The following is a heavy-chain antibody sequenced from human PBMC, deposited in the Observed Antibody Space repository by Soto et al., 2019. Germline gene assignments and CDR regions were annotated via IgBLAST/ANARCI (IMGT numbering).Heavy chain of an antibody. CDR1: GFTFDDYA. J-gene: IGHJ4*02. Sequence: EVPLVESGGGLVQPGRSLRLSCAASGFTFDDYAMHWVRQAPGKGLEWVSGISWNSGSIGYADSVKGRFTISRDNAKNSLYLQMNSLRAEDTALYYCAKDKVTFGGVIVYFDYWGQGTLVTVSS. CDR2: ISWNSGSI. D-gene: IGHD3-16*02. CDR3: AKDKVTFGGVIVYFDY. V-gene: IGHV3-9*01.